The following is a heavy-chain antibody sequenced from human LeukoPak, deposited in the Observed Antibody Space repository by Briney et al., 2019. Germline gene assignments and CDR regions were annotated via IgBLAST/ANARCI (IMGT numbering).Heavy chain of an antibody. Sequence: PGGSLRLSCAASGFTFSTFAMSWVRQAPRKGLQWVSAISGSGGTTYYADSVKGRFTISRDNSKNTLYLQMNSLRAEDTAVYYCAKEGILAVPTALMDVWGKGTTVTISS. CDR1: GFTFSTFA. V-gene: IGHV3-23*01. CDR2: ISGSGGTT. CDR3: AKEGILAVPTALMDV. J-gene: IGHJ6*03. D-gene: IGHD2-2*01.